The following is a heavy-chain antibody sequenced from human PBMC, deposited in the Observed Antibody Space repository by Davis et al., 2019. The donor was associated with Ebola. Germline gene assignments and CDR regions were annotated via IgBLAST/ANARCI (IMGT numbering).Heavy chain of an antibody. CDR3: ARVVVPAAIFGWGWFDP. J-gene: IGHJ5*02. CDR1: GFTFSSYA. Sequence: GGSLRLSCAASGFTFSSYAMHWVRQAPGKGLEWVAVISYDGSNKYYADSVKGRFTISRDNSKNTVYLQMNSLRAEDTAVYYCARVVVPAAIFGWGWFDPWGQGTLVTVSS. CDR2: ISYDGSNK. D-gene: IGHD2-2*02. V-gene: IGHV3-30-3*01.